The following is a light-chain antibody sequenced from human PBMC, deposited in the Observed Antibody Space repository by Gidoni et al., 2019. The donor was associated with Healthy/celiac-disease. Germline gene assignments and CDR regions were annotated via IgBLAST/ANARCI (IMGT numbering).Light chain of an antibody. CDR2: AAS. CDR1: QSSRRY. V-gene: IGKV1-39*01. CDR3: KQSYSTGLT. J-gene: IGKJ4*01. Sequence: DIQITQSPFSRSASVGDRVTINCQASQSSRRYLNWYQQKPGKAPKVLIYAASSMQSGVPARFSGSGSGTDVTLTISSLQPEDVATYYGKQSYSTGLTVGGGTKVEIK.